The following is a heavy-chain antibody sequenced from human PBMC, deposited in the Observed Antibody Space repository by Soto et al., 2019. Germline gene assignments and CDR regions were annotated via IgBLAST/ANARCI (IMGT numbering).Heavy chain of an antibody. Sequence: SSETLSLTCTVSGGSISSYYWSWIRQPPGKGLEWIGYIYYSGSTNYNPSLKSRVTISVDTSKNQFSLKLSSVTAADTAVYYCAREAYRDYYGSGKFDPWGQGTLVTVS. CDR2: IYYSGST. D-gene: IGHD3-10*01. CDR3: AREAYRDYYGSGKFDP. V-gene: IGHV4-59*01. J-gene: IGHJ5*02. CDR1: GGSISSYY.